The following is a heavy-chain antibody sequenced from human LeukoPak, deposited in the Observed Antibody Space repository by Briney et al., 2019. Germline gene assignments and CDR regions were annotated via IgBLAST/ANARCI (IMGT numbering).Heavy chain of an antibody. J-gene: IGHJ4*02. D-gene: IGHD2-15*01. CDR3: AKVLNDRIVVVVAAVGLDY. V-gene: IGHV3-53*01. CDR1: GFTFSSYW. Sequence: AGGSLRLSCAASGFTFSSYWMSWVRQAPGKGLEWVSFIYSGGKTHSSDSVKGRFTISRDNSKNTLYLQMNSLRAEDTAVYYCAKVLNDRIVVVVAAVGLDYWGQGTLVTVSS. CDR2: IYSGGKT.